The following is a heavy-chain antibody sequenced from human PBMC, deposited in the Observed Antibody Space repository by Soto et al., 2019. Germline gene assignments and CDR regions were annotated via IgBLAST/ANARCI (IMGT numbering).Heavy chain of an antibody. D-gene: IGHD3-3*01. V-gene: IGHV1-3*01. CDR2: INPDSGYT. CDR1: GYTFTTHS. J-gene: IGHJ6*03. Sequence: QVQLVQSGAEVKKPGASVRVSCKVSGYTFTTHSLNWVRQAPGQSLEWMGWINPDSGYTKYSENFQDRVTITRDTSGSTAYLELSSLRSKDTAVYYCARDPPGVFGYYMDVWGKGTTVIVSS. CDR3: ARDPPGVFGYYMDV.